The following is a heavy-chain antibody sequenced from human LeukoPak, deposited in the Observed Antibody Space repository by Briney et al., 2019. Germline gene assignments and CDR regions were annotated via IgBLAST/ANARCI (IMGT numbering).Heavy chain of an antibody. CDR1: GGSISSSSYY. V-gene: IGHV4-39*01. D-gene: IGHD3-3*01. CDR2: IYYSGST. Sequence: PETLSLTCTVSGGSISSSSYYCGWIRQPPGKGLEWIGSIYYSGSTYYNPSLRSRVTISVDTSKNQFSLKLSSVTAADTAVYYCARQDTILRRLYYYYMDVWGKGTTVTVSS. CDR3: ARQDTILRRLYYYYMDV. J-gene: IGHJ6*03.